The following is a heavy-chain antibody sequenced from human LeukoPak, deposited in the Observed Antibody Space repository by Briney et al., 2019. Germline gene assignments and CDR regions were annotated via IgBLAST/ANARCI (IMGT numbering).Heavy chain of an antibody. J-gene: IGHJ3*02. D-gene: IGHD6-13*01. CDR1: GFTFSSYA. Sequence: PGRSLRLSCAASGFTFSSYAMHWVRQAPDKGLEWVAVISYDGSNKYYADSVEGRSTISRDNAKNSLYLQMSSLRAEDTALYYCAKDPYSSSWKAFDIWGQGTMVTVSS. CDR2: ISYDGSNK. CDR3: AKDPYSSSWKAFDI. V-gene: IGHV3-30-3*01.